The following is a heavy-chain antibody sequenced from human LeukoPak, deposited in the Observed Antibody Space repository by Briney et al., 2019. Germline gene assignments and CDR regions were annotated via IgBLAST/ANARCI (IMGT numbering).Heavy chain of an antibody. J-gene: IGHJ5*02. CDR2: ISPDSTFI. V-gene: IGHV3-21*01. CDR1: GFNFRHYA. CDR3: ANFQTVGVKPFEH. D-gene: IGHD1-26*01. Sequence: GGSLRLSCTTSGFNFRHYALTWVRQAPGKGLEWVSSISPDSTFIPQADSVKGRFTISRDNTKNSLYLQMESLRVEDTAVYYCANFQTVGVKPFEHWGQGTLVTVSS.